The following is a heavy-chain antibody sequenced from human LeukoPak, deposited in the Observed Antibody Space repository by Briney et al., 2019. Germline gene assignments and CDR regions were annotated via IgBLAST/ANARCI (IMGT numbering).Heavy chain of an antibody. CDR1: KFTFSTYA. CDR2: ISNDGNKK. Sequence: PGRFLRLSCAASKFTFSTYAMHWVRQAPGKGLEWVALISNDGNKKYHAESAKGRFTISRENSNNTLYLQMNSLRPEDTAVYYCARADYYTSGTYRYYFDYWGQGTLVTVSS. V-gene: IGHV3-30-3*01. CDR3: ARADYYTSGTYRYYFDY. D-gene: IGHD3-10*01. J-gene: IGHJ4*02.